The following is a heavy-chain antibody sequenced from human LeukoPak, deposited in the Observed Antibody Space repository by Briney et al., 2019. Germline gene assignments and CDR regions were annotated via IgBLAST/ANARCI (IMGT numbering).Heavy chain of an antibody. CDR3: ARVDGYVTPGRKRTYYFDY. Sequence: PSETLSLTCTVSGYSISSGYYWGWIRQPPGKGLEWIGSIYHSGSTYYNPSLKSRVTISVDTSKNQFSLKLSSVTAADTAVYYCARVDGYVTPGRKRTYYFDYWGQGTLVTVSS. V-gene: IGHV4-38-2*02. J-gene: IGHJ4*02. CDR1: GYSISSGYY. CDR2: IYHSGST. D-gene: IGHD5-24*01.